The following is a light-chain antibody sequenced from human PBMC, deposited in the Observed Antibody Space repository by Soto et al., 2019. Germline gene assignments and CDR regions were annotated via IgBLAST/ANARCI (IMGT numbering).Light chain of an antibody. V-gene: IGLV2-14*01. CDR3: SSYTSSSTLVV. CDR2: DVS. J-gene: IGLJ2*01. CDR1: SSDVGGYNY. Sequence: QSALTQPASVSGSPGQSITISCTGTSSDVGGYNYVSWYQQHPGKAPKLMIYDVSNRHSGVSNRFSGSKSGNTASLTISGVQAEYEADYYCSSYTSSSTLVVFGGGTKVTVL.